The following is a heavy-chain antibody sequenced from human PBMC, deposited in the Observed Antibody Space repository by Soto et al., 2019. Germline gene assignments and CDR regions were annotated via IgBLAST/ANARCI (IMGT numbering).Heavy chain of an antibody. CDR1: GFTFGSYA. D-gene: IGHD1-26*01. J-gene: IGHJ4*02. CDR2: ISGRGDNT. CDR3: AKDLGKGGGSVGTN. Sequence: EVQLLESGGGLVQPGESLRLSCAASGFTFGSYAMSWVRQAPGKGLEWVAAISGRGDNTYYTDSVKGRFNISRDTYRNILQLQMSRLRAEDTAVYFWAKDLGKGGGSVGTNCGRGIEVTVSS. V-gene: IGHV3-23*01.